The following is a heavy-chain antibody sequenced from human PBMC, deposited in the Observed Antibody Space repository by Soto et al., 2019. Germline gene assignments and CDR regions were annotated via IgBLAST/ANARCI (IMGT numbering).Heavy chain of an antibody. V-gene: IGHV4-39*01. Sequence: QLQLQESGPGLVKPSETLSLTCTVSGGSINSGSSYYWAWIRQPPGKGLEWIGSIYYRGSTYYNPSLKSRVTISVDTSKNQFSLKLNSLTAADTAVYYCARLEAQSLFDYWGQGTLVTVSS. CDR2: IYYRGST. CDR1: GGSINSGSSYY. CDR3: ARLEAQSLFDY. D-gene: IGHD3-3*01. J-gene: IGHJ4*02.